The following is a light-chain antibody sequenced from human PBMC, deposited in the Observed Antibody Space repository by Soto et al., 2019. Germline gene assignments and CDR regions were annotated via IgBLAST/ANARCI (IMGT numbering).Light chain of an antibody. V-gene: IGKV3-20*01. CDR3: QQYSTSPIS. CDR2: GAS. J-gene: IGKJ5*01. CDR1: QVTSRY. Sequence: ENALTQSPGTLSLSPGERATLSCRASQVTSRYVSWYQQRPGQAPRLLIYGASSRATGIPDRFSGSGSGTDFTLTISRLEPEDVAVYYCQQYSTSPISFGQGTRLEIK.